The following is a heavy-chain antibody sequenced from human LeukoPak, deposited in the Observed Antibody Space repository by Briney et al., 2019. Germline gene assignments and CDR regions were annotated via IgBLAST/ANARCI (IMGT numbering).Heavy chain of an antibody. CDR3: ARGATTMVRGVIYVRNFDY. D-gene: IGHD3-10*01. Sequence: ASVKVSCKASRYTFTGYYMHWVRQAPGQGLEWMGIINPSGGSTSYAQKFQGRVTMTRDMSTSTVYMELSSLRSEDTAVYYCARGATTMVRGVIYVRNFDYWGQGTLVTVSS. CDR1: RYTFTGYY. CDR2: INPSGGST. J-gene: IGHJ4*02. V-gene: IGHV1-46*01.